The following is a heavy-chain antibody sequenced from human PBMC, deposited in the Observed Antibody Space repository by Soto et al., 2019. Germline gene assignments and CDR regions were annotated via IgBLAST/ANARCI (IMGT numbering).Heavy chain of an antibody. D-gene: IGHD5-18*01. V-gene: IGHV4-31*03. CDR3: ARSDTAMVTPWFDP. Sequence: PSETLSLTCTVSGGSISIGGYYWSCVRQHPGKGLEWIGYIYYSGSTYYNPSLKSRVTISVDTSKNQFSLKLSSVTAADTAVYYCARSDTAMVTPWFDPWGQGTLVTVSS. CDR1: GGSISIGGYY. CDR2: IYYSGST. J-gene: IGHJ5*02.